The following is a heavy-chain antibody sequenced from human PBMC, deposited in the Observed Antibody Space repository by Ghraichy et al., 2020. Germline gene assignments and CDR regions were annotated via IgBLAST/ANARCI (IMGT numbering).Heavy chain of an antibody. CDR3: ARPNTAYSDAFDI. D-gene: IGHD2-21*01. V-gene: IGHV4-34*01. CDR1: GGSFSGYY. Sequence: SETLSLTCAVYGGSFSGYYWSWIRQPPGKGLEWIGEINHSGSTNYNPSLKSRVTISVDTSKNQFSLKLSSVTAADTAVYYCARPNTAYSDAFDIWGQGTMVTVSS. J-gene: IGHJ3*02. CDR2: INHSGST.